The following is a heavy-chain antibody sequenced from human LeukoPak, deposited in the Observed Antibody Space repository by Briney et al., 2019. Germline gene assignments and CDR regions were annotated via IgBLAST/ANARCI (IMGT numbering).Heavy chain of an antibody. Sequence: GGTLRLSCAASGFTLSSYGMSWVRQAPGKGLEWVSAISGSGGSTYYADSVKGRFTISRDNSKNTLYLQMNSLRAEDTAVYFCATPQSLDAFDLWGQGTMVTVSP. CDR2: ISGSGGST. CDR3: ATPQSLDAFDL. CDR1: GFTLSSYG. J-gene: IGHJ3*01. V-gene: IGHV3-23*01.